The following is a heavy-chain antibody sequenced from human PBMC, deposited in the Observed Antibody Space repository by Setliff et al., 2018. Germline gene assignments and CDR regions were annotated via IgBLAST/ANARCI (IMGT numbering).Heavy chain of an antibody. D-gene: IGHD3-16*01. V-gene: IGHV1-2*06. CDR1: GYTFTDYY. J-gene: IGHJ3*02. Sequence: ASVKVSCKAFGYTFTDYYIHWVRQAPGQGLEWMGRINPSSGATIYAQKFQGRVTMTSDTSISTAYMELGRLRSDDTAVYFCARDGGGDSDAFDIWGQGTMVTVSS. CDR3: ARDGGGDSDAFDI. CDR2: INPSSGAT.